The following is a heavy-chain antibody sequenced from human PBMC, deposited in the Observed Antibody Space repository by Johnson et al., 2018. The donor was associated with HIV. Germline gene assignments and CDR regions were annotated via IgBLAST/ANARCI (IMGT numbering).Heavy chain of an antibody. V-gene: IGHV3-13*01. CDR1: GFIFSNFD. CDR2: IDTAGNT. CDR3: ARVTKDAFEI. Sequence: VQLVESGGGLVQPGGSLRLSCAASGFIFSNFDMHWVRQAAGRRLEWVSGIDTAGNTYYLGSVKGRFTISSENAKNSLYLQMNSLIAGDTAAYYCARVTKDAFEIWGQGTMVTVSS. J-gene: IGHJ3*02.